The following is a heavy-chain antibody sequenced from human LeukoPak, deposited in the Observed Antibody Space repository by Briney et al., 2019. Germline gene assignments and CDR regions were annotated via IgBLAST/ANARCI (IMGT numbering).Heavy chain of an antibody. V-gene: IGHV3-33*01. D-gene: IGHD2-2*01. Sequence: GGSLRLSYAACGFKFSNFGMHWVRQAPGKGLEWVAVIWYDGSNKYYGDPVKGRFTISRDNSKNTLYLEMNSLRAEDTAVYYCARDRSSTYFDYWAQGTPVTVPS. J-gene: IGHJ4*02. CDR2: IWYDGSNK. CDR1: GFKFSNFG. CDR3: ARDRSSTYFDY.